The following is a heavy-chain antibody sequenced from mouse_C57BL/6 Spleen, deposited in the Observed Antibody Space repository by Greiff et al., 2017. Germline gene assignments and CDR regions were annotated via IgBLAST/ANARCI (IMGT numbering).Heavy chain of an antibody. V-gene: IGHV14-4*01. CDR2: IDPENGDT. CDR3: TTGITTASSWFAY. D-gene: IGHD1-2*01. Sequence: EVQRVESGAELVRPGASVKLSCTASGFNIKDDYMHWVKQRPEQGLEWIGWIDPENGDTEYASKFQGKATITADTSSNTAYLQLSSLTSEDTAVYYCTTGITTASSWFAYWGQGTLVTVSA. CDR1: GFNIKDDY. J-gene: IGHJ3*01.